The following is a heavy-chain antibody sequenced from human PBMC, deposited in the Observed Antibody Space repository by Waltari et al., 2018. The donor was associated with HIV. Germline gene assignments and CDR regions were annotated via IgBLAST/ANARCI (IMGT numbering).Heavy chain of an antibody. Sequence: QGQLVASGGGVVQHGGSLRLACAAAGLSFSLSGMHWVRQAPGKGLEWVTFIRYDGNTKYYADSVKGRFTISRDNSKNTLYLQMSSLRAEDTAVYYCAKELRSGYSYYYYGMDVWGQGTTVTVSS. D-gene: IGHD2-15*01. V-gene: IGHV3-30*02. CDR2: IRYDGNTK. CDR1: GLSFSLSG. CDR3: AKELRSGYSYYYYGMDV. J-gene: IGHJ6*02.